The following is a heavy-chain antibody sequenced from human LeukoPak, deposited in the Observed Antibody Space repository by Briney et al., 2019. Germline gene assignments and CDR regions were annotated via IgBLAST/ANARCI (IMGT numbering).Heavy chain of an antibody. Sequence: PGGSLRLSCAASGFTFSSYSMNWVRQAPGKGLEWVGRVKSKTDGGTTDYAAPVKGRFTISRDDSKNTLYLQMNSLKTEDTAVYYCTTENPRNPILWWRTMAYYFDYWGQGTLVTVSS. CDR1: GFTFSSYS. V-gene: IGHV3-15*01. D-gene: IGHD2-21*01. CDR3: TTENPRNPILWWRTMAYYFDY. J-gene: IGHJ4*02. CDR2: VKSKTDGGTT.